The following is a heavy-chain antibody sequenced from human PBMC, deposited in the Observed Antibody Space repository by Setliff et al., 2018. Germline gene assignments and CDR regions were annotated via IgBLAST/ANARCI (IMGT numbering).Heavy chain of an antibody. D-gene: IGHD2-2*01. Sequence: PGESLKISCKASGYIFTNYWIGWVRQMPGKGLEWMGVIYPGDSDTRYSPSFQGQVTISADKSINTAYLQLSSLKASDTAIYYCTRHEDRNKCTSSSCYRENDAFDVWGQGAMVTVSS. CDR1: GYIFTNYW. J-gene: IGHJ3*01. CDR3: TRHEDRNKCTSSSCYRENDAFDV. CDR2: IYPGDSDT. V-gene: IGHV5-51*01.